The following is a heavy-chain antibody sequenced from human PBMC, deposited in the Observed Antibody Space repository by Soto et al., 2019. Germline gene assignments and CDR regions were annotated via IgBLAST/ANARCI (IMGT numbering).Heavy chain of an antibody. V-gene: IGHV6-1*01. J-gene: IGHJ6*02. CDR1: GDSVSSNSAA. Sequence: PSQTLSLTCAISGDSVSSNSAAWNWIRQSPSRGLEWLGRTYYRSKWYNDYAVSVKSRVTINPDTSKNQFSLQLNSVTPEDTAVYYCARDKFYDFWSGYSSDYYYYGMDVWGQGTTVTVSS. D-gene: IGHD3-3*01. CDR2: TYYRSKWYN. CDR3: ARDKFYDFWSGYSSDYYYYGMDV.